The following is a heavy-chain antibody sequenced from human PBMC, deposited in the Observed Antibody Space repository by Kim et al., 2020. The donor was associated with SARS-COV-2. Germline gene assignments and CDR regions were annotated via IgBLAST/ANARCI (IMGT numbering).Heavy chain of an antibody. V-gene: IGHV3-74*01. Sequence: GGSLRLSCAASGFTFSNYWMHWVRQAPGKGLVWVSRISTEGITTAYPDSGKGRITTSRANAKNTRYLKLKSLRAKDTAVYYCARGLGVGTFYYWGQGTLV. CDR3: ARGLGVGTFYY. CDR2: ISTEGITT. D-gene: IGHD3-16*01. CDR1: GFTFSNYW. J-gene: IGHJ4*02.